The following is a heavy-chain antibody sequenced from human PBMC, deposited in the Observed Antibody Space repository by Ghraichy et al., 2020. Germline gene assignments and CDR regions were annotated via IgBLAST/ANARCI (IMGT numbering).Heavy chain of an antibody. CDR1: GFTFSSYG. Sequence: GGSLRLSCAASGFTFSSYGMHWVRQAPGKGLEWVAFIRYDGSNKYYADSVKGRFTISRDNSKNTLYLQMNSLRAEDTAVYYCAKTSVTTRKYYYYGMDVWAKGPRSPSP. D-gene: IGHD4-11*01. CDR3: AKTSVTTRKYYYYGMDV. CDR2: IRYDGSNK. V-gene: IGHV3-30*02. J-gene: IGHJ6*02.